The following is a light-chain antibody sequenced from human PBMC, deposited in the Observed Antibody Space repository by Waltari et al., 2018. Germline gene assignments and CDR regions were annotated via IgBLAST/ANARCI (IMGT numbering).Light chain of an antibody. CDR2: KAS. V-gene: IGKV1-5*03. J-gene: IGKJ1*01. CDR3: QQYNTYPRT. CDR1: QSISNW. Sequence: DIQMTQSPSTLSASVGDRVTITCRASQSISNWLAWYKQKPGKAPNLLIYKASSLQSGVPSRFSGSGFGTEFTLTISSLQPDDFATYYCQQYNTYPRTFGQGTKVEIK.